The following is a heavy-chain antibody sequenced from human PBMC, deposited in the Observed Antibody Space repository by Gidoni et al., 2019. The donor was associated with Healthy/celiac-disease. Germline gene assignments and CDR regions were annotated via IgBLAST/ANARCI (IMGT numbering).Heavy chain of an antibody. J-gene: IGHJ3*02. D-gene: IGHD3-22*01. CDR3: AKTRGIVVVVDAFDI. V-gene: IGHV3-9*01. Sequence: EVQLVESGGGLVQPGRSLRLSCAASGFPFDDYAMHWVRQAPGKGLEWVSGISWNSGSIGYADSVKGRFTISRDNAKNSLYLQMNSLRAEDTALYYCAKTRGIVVVVDAFDIWGQGTMVTVSS. CDR2: ISWNSGSI. CDR1: GFPFDDYA.